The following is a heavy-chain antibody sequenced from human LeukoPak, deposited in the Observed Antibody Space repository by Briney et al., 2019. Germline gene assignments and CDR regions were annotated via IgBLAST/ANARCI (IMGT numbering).Heavy chain of an antibody. CDR1: GFTFSSYV. Sequence: PGGSLRLSCAASGFTFSSYVMTWVRQAPGQGLGWVSAIIGSGVSTYYADSVKGRFTISRDNSRNTLYLQMDSLRAEDTALYYCAKAPSYDSSGYYSDYWGQGTLVTVSS. CDR2: IIGSGVST. D-gene: IGHD3-22*01. CDR3: AKAPSYDSSGYYSDY. J-gene: IGHJ4*02. V-gene: IGHV3-23*01.